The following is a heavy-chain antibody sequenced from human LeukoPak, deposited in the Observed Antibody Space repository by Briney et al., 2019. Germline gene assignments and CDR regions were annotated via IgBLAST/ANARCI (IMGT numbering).Heavy chain of an antibody. Sequence: PSQTLSLTCAVSGGSISSGGYSWSWIRQPPGKGLEWIGYIYHSGSTYYNPSLKSRVTISVDGSKNQFSLKLSSVTAADTAVYYCARNAGKYCSSTSCPRSNYYYGMDVWGQGTTVTVSS. CDR3: ARNAGKYCSSTSCPRSNYYYGMDV. CDR2: IYHSGST. CDR1: GGSISSGGYS. D-gene: IGHD2-2*01. V-gene: IGHV4-30-2*01. J-gene: IGHJ6*02.